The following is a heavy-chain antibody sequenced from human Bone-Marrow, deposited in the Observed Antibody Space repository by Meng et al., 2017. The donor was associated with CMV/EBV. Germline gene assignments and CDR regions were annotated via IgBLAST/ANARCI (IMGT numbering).Heavy chain of an antibody. CDR1: GYTFTGYY. Sequence: ASVKVSCKASGYTFTGYYMHWVRQAPGQGLEWMGWINPNSGGTNYAQKFQGRVTMTRDTSISTAYMELSRLRSGDTAVYYCARALKSYSGSYIPVFDYWGQGTLVTVSS. CDR2: INPNSGGT. V-gene: IGHV1-2*02. CDR3: ARALKSYSGSYIPVFDY. D-gene: IGHD1-26*01. J-gene: IGHJ4*02.